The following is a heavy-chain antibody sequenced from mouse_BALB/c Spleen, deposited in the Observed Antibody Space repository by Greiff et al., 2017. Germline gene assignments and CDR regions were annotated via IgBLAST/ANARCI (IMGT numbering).Heavy chain of an antibody. Sequence: EVKLVESGGGLVKPGGSLKLSCAASGFTFSSYTMSWVRQTPEKRLEWVATISSGGGNTYYPDSVKGRFTISRDNAKNNLYLQMSSLRSEDTALYYCARYGGRAFDYWGQGTTLTVSS. J-gene: IGHJ2*01. CDR3: ARYGGRAFDY. V-gene: IGHV5-9*03. D-gene: IGHD1-1*02. CDR1: GFTFSSYT. CDR2: ISSGGGNT.